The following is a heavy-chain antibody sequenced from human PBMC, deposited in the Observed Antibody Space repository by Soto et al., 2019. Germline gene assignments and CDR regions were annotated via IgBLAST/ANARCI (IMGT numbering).Heavy chain of an antibody. CDR3: VKEQSSGYWRTADY. CDR1: GFTFSSCG. V-gene: IGHV3-30*18. D-gene: IGHD5-12*01. J-gene: IGHJ4*02. CDR2: VTYEENEI. Sequence: QVQLVESGGGVIQPGRSLRLSCAASGFTFSSCGMHWVRRAPGKGLEWVAVVTYEENEIHYADSVKGRFTISRDNSKNMVYLEMDSLRVEATAVYYCVKEQSSGYWRTADYWGQGTLITVSS.